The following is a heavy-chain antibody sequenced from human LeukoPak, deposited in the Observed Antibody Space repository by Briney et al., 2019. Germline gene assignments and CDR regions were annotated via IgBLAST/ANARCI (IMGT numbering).Heavy chain of an antibody. D-gene: IGHD3-9*01. CDR1: SGSISSYY. V-gene: IGHV4-59*08. J-gene: IGHJ6*02. Sequence: PSETLPLTCTVSSGSISSYYWSWIRQPPGKGLEWIGYIYYSGSTNYNPSLKSRVTISVDTSKNQFSLKLSSVTAADTAVYYCASGGYDILTGYGYYGMDVWGQGTTVTVSS. CDR2: IYYSGST. CDR3: ASGGYDILTGYGYYGMDV.